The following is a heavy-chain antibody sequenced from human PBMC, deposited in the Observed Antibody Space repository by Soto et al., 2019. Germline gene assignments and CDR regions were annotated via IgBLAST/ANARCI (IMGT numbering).Heavy chain of an antibody. J-gene: IGHJ5*02. CDR3: ARGYCSGGSCYSGNWFDP. CDR2: MNPNSGNT. Sequence: ASVKVSCKASGYTFTSYDINWVRQATGQGLEWMGWMNPNSGNTGYAQKFQGGVTMTRNTSISTAYMELSSLRSEDTAVYYCARGYCSGGSCYSGNWFDPWGQGTLVTVSS. CDR1: GYTFTSYD. D-gene: IGHD2-15*01. V-gene: IGHV1-8*01.